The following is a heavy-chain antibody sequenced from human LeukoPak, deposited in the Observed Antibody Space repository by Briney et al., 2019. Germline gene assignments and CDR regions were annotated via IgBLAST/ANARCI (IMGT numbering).Heavy chain of an antibody. CDR2: MNPKSGNT. CDR1: GYTFTSYD. V-gene: IGHV1-8*01. Sequence: ASVKVSCKASGYTFTSYDINWGRQAAGQGLEWMGWMNPKSGNTGFAQKFQGRVTINSATSISTAYMELGSLRSEDTAVYYCARVTGSIDYWGQGTLVTVSS. CDR3: ARVTGSIDY. D-gene: IGHD6-13*01. J-gene: IGHJ4*02.